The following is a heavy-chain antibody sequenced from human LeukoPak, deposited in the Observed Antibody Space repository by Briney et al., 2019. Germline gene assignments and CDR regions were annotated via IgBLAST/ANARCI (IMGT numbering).Heavy chain of an antibody. CDR2: MNGEGTTI. V-gene: IGHV3-74*01. D-gene: IGHD1-7*01. Sequence: GGSLRLSCATSGLTFRATWMHWVRQAPGKGLMWVPRMNGEGTTIDYADSVKGRFTVSRDYAKNTLFLQMNNLRTEDTALYFCATARNFRFEYWGQGSLVIVSA. J-gene: IGHJ4*02. CDR1: GLTFRATW. CDR3: ATARNFRFEY.